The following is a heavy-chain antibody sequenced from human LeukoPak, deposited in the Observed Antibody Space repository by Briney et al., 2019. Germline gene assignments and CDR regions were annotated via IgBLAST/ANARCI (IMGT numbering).Heavy chain of an antibody. CDR1: GGSISSSGYY. CDR2: IYYSGST. Sequence: SETLSLTCTVSGGSISSSGYYWGWIRQPPGKGLEWIGSIYYSGSTYYNPSLKSRVTISVDTSKNQFSLKLSSVTAADTAVYYCARVLNYYDSSGRFYYFDYWGQGTLVTVSS. D-gene: IGHD3-22*01. J-gene: IGHJ4*02. V-gene: IGHV4-39*07. CDR3: ARVLNYYDSSGRFYYFDY.